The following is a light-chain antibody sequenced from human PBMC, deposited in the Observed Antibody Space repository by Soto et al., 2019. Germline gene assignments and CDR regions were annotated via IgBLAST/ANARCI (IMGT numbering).Light chain of an antibody. Sequence: QSVLTQPRSVSGSPGQSVTISCTGTSSDVGGYDYVSWYQQHPGKAPKLMIYDVTARPSGVPDRFSGSKSGNTASLTISGLQTEDEADYYCSSYTSSITWVFGGGTKLTVL. J-gene: IGLJ3*02. CDR1: SSDVGGYDY. CDR2: DVT. CDR3: SSYTSSITWV. V-gene: IGLV2-11*01.